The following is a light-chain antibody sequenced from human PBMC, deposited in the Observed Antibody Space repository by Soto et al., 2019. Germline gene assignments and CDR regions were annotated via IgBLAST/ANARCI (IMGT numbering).Light chain of an antibody. J-gene: IGLJ3*02. V-gene: IGLV1-47*01. CDR2: RNN. Sequence: QSVLTQPPSASGTPGQRVTISCSGSSSNIGSEYVVWYQHLPGTAPKLLIYRNNQRPSGVPDRFAGSKSGTSASLAISGLRSEDEADYYCAARDDSRSGHGVFGGGTQLTVL. CDR1: SSNIGSEY. CDR3: AARDDSRSGHGV.